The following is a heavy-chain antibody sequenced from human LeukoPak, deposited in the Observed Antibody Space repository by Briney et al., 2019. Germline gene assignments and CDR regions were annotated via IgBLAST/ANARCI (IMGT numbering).Heavy chain of an antibody. CDR1: GGTFSSYA. CDR2: IIPILGIA. D-gene: IGHD6-6*01. J-gene: IGHJ4*02. Sequence: ASVKVSCKASGGTFSSYAISWVRQAPGQGLEWMGRIIPILGIANYAQKFQGRVTITADKSTSTAYMELSSLRPEGTAVYYCVKDLSFSSSCFEHWGQGTLVTVSS. V-gene: IGHV1-69*04. CDR3: VKDLSFSSSCFEH.